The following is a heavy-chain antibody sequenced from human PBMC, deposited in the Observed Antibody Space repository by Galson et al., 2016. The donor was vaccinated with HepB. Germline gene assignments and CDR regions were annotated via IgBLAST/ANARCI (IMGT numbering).Heavy chain of an antibody. Sequence: SLRLSCAASGFTFRSYWMSWVRQAPGKGLEWVANIKQDGGEKHYVDSVKGRFTISRDNAKNSLFLQMNSVGAEDTAVYYCARDGIPECGYTAIDYWGQGTLVTGSS. D-gene: IGHD5-12*01. CDR1: GFTFRSYW. CDR2: IKQDGGEK. CDR3: ARDGIPECGYTAIDY. J-gene: IGHJ4*02. V-gene: IGHV3-7*01.